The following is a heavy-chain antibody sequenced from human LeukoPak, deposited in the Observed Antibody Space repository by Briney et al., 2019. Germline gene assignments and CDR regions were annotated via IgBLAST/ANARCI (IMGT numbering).Heavy chain of an antibody. D-gene: IGHD6-6*01. V-gene: IGHV4-59*11. CDR3: ARDREYSSSGLVWFDP. CDR1: GGSISSHY. CDR2: IHYSGTT. J-gene: IGHJ5*02. Sequence: PSETLSLTCTASGGSISSHYWSWIRQPPGKGLEWIGYIHYSGTTNYNPSLKSRVSISADPSENQMSLRLSSVTAADTADYYCARDREYSSSGLVWFDPWGHGILVTVSS.